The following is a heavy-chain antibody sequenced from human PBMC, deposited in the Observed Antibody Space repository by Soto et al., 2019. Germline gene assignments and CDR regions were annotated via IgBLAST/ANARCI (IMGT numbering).Heavy chain of an antibody. V-gene: IGHV3-23*01. Sequence: PGGSLRLSCAASGFTFTSYAMSWVRQAPGKGLEWVSAISGSGGSSYYADSVKGRFTISRDSSKNKLYLQMNSLRAEDTAVYYCAKPIVAAGYYGMDVWGHGVTVTVSS. CDR3: AKPIVAAGYYGMDV. CDR2: ISGSGGSS. D-gene: IGHD6-13*01. CDR1: GFTFTSYA. J-gene: IGHJ6*02.